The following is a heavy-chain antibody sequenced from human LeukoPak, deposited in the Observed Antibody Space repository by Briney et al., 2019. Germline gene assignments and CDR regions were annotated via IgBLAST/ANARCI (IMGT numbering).Heavy chain of an antibody. V-gene: IGHV3-30*04. D-gene: IGHD4-23*01. J-gene: IGHJ6*02. CDR1: GFTFSSYA. CDR3: ARDTTVVTTPGYYGMDV. Sequence: SGGSLRLSCAASGFTFSSYAMHWVRQAPGKGLEWVAVISYDGSNKYYADSVKGRFTISRDNSKNTLYLQMNSLRAEDTAVYYCARDTTVVTTPGYYGMDVWGQGTTVTVSS. CDR2: ISYDGSNK.